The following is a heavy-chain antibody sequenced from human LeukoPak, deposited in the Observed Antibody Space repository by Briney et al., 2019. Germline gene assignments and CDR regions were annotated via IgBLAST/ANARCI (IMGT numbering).Heavy chain of an antibody. D-gene: IGHD3-22*01. Sequence: SQTLSLTCAISGDSVSSNSAAWNWIRQSPSRGLVWLGRTYYRSKWYNDYAVPVKSRTTINPDTSKNQFSLQLNSVTPEDTAVYYCARSYYYDSSGPKDFDYWGQGTLVTVSS. CDR1: GDSVSSNSAA. V-gene: IGHV6-1*01. CDR2: TYYRSKWYN. J-gene: IGHJ4*02. CDR3: ARSYYYDSSGPKDFDY.